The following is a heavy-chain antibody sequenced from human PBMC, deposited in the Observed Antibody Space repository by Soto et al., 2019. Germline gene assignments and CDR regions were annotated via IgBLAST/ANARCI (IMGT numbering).Heavy chain of an antibody. Sequence: SETLSLTCTVSGGSISSYYWSWIRQPAGKGLEWIGSIYYSGSTYYNPSLKSRVTISVDASKNQFSLKLSSVTAADTAVYYCARLRTSAGDYFDYWGQGTLVTVSS. D-gene: IGHD4-17*01. CDR1: GGSISSYY. CDR2: IYYSGST. V-gene: IGHV4-59*05. CDR3: ARLRTSAGDYFDY. J-gene: IGHJ4*02.